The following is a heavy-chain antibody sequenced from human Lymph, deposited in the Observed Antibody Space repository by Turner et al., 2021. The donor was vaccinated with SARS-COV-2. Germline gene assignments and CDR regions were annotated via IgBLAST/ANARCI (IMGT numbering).Heavy chain of an antibody. CDR3: AKDLGTYGMDV. CDR2: IYSGGTT. V-gene: IGHV3-53*02. CDR1: GIIVSRSY. D-gene: IGHD6-13*01. Sequence: EVQLVAMGGGLIQRGGFLRLSCAGSGIIVSRSYRNWVRQAPGKGVERVSVIYSGGTTYYADSVKSRFTISRDNSKNTLYLQMNSLRVEDTAVYYCAKDLGTYGMDVWGQGTTVTVSS. J-gene: IGHJ6*02.